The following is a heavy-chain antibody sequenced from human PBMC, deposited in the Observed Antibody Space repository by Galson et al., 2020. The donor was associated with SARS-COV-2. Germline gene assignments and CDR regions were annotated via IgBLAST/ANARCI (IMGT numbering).Heavy chain of an antibody. J-gene: IGHJ6*03. CDR3: ARGGGLNFLYYYMDV. Sequence: GGSLSLSCAASGFTVSSNYMSWVRQAPGKGLEWVSVIYSGGSSYYADSVEGRFTISRDNSKNTLYLQMNSLRAEDSAVYYCARGGGLNFLYYYMDVWGKGTTVTISS. CDR2: IYSGGSS. V-gene: IGHV3-66*02. CDR1: GFTVSSNY. D-gene: IGHD1-20*01.